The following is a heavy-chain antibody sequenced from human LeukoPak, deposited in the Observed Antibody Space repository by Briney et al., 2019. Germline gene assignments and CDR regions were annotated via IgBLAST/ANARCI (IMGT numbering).Heavy chain of an antibody. J-gene: IGHJ4*02. Sequence: PGGSLRLSCAASGFTVSSNEMSWVRQAPGKGLEWVSSISGGSTYYADSRKGRFTISRDNSKNTLHLQMNSLRAEDTAVYYCTTGGGYGDLFDYWGQGTLVTVSS. CDR2: ISGGST. CDR3: TTGGGYGDLFDY. D-gene: IGHD4-17*01. V-gene: IGHV3-38-3*01. CDR1: GFTVSSNE.